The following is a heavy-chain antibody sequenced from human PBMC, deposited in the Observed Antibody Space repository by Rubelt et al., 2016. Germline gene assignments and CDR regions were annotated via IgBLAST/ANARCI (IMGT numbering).Heavy chain of an antibody. Sequence: QLQLQESGPGLVKPSETLSLTCTVSGGSISSSRCYWAWIRQPPGKGLEWIGSVYYGGSTYRNPSLNSRVTLSLDASESQFSLKLSSVTAADTAVYHCARQLRGADVFEIWGQGTMVTVSS. CDR3: ARQLRGADVFEI. J-gene: IGHJ3*02. CDR2: VYYGGST. V-gene: IGHV4-39*01. CDR1: GGSISSSRCY.